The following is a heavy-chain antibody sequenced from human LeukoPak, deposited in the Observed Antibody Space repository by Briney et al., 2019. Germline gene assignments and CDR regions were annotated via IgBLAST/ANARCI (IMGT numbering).Heavy chain of an antibody. CDR1: GFTFSSYA. J-gene: IGHJ5*02. CDR3: AKDGSWYSSSPNWFDP. V-gene: IGHV3-23*01. CDR2: MSGSGGST. Sequence: GGSLRLSCAASGFTFSSYAMSWVRQAPGKGLEWVSGMSGSGGSTYYADSVKGRFTISRDNSKNTLYLQMNSLRAEDTAVYYCAKDGSWYSSSPNWFDPWGQGTLVTVSS. D-gene: IGHD6-19*01.